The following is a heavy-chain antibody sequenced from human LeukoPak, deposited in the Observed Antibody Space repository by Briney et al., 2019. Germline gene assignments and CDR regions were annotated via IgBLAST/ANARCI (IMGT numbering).Heavy chain of an antibody. D-gene: IGHD4-17*01. CDR3: ARDLSLGRHDGGEPFDY. CDR1: GYTFTNHG. CDR2: ISGYNGNT. J-gene: IGHJ4*02. V-gene: IGHV1-18*01. Sequence: GASVMVSCKTSGYTFTNHGISWVRQAPGQGLEWMGWISGYNGNTNYVQKFRGRVTMTTDTSTSTAYMELRSLSSDDTALYYCARDLSLGRHDGGEPFDYWGQGTLVTVSS.